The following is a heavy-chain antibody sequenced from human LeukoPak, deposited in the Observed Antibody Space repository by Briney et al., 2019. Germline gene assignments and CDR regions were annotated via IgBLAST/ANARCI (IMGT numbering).Heavy chain of an antibody. J-gene: IGHJ6*02. CDR1: GGSISSSSYY. Sequence: SETLSLTCTVSGGSISSSSYYWGWIRQPPGKGLEWIGGIYYGGSTYYNPSLKSRVTISVDTSKNQFSLKLSSVTAADTAVYYCARLTDCSSTSCYYYYYGMDVWGQGTTVTVSS. CDR3: ARLTDCSSTSCYYYYYGMDV. V-gene: IGHV4-39*01. D-gene: IGHD2-2*01. CDR2: IYYGGST.